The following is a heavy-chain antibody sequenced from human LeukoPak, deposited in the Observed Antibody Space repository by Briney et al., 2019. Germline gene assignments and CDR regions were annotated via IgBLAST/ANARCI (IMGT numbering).Heavy chain of an antibody. CDR1: GYSISSGYY. CDR2: IYHSGST. CDR3: ARRRPYSSSYNLFDY. V-gene: IGHV4-38-2*02. J-gene: IGHJ4*02. Sequence: PSETLSLTCTVSGYSISSGYYWGWIRQPPGKGLEWIGSIYHSGSTNYNPSLKSRVTISVDTSKNQFSLKLSSVTAADTAVYYCARRRPYSSSYNLFDYWGQGTLVTVSS. D-gene: IGHD6-13*01.